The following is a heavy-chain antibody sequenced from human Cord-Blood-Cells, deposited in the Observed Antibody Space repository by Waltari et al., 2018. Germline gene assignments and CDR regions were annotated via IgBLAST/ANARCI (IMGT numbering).Heavy chain of an antibody. CDR2: SNPSGGST. Sequence: QVQLVQSGAEVKKPGASVKVSCKASGYTFTSYYMHWVRQAPGQGLEWMGISNPSGGSTSYAQKFQGRVTMTRDTSTSTVYMELSSLRSEDTAVYYCARFEPGIAAAGTTFDIWGQGTMVTVSS. D-gene: IGHD6-13*01. V-gene: IGHV1-46*01. J-gene: IGHJ3*02. CDR3: ARFEPGIAAAGTTFDI. CDR1: GYTFTSYY.